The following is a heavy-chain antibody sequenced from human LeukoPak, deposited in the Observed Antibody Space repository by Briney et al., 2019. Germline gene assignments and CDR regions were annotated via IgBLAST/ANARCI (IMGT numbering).Heavy chain of an antibody. CDR1: GYTFTDNY. CDR2: INPRSGGT. J-gene: IGHJ6*02. CDR3: ARTHGYYGMDV. V-gene: IGHV1-2*02. Sequence: ASVKVSCKASGYTFTDNYIHWVRQAPGQELEWMGWINPRSGGTSYGQKFQGRVTVTRDTSISTAYMELSSLTSDDTAVYYCARTHGYYGMDVWGQGTTVTVSS.